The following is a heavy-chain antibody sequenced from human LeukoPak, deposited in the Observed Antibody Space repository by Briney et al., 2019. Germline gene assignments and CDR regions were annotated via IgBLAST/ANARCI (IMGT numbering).Heavy chain of an antibody. CDR2: LYNTVNT. CDR3: ARAKPDWNPPDH. D-gene: IGHD1-1*01. Sequence: SETLSLTCTVSGGPITSNFWSWIRQPPGKGLEWIGYLYNTVNTKYNPSLKSRATISGDTSKNQFSLKLNSLSAADTAVYYCARAKPDWNPPDHWPEASLVTVSS. CDR1: GGPITSNF. V-gene: IGHV4-59*08. J-gene: IGHJ4*02.